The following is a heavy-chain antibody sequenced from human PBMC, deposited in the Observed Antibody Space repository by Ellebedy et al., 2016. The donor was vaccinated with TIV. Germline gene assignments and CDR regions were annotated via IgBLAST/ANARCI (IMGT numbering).Heavy chain of an antibody. CDR1: GDAINKYY. D-gene: IGHD3-10*01. J-gene: IGHJ6*02. CDR3: ARGTYYYASGTYNDYYFDMDV. V-gene: IGHV4-59*01. CDR2: IYYSGST. Sequence: SETLSLTXTVSGDAINKYYWNWIRQPPGKGLEWIGYIYYSGSTNYNPSLKSRVTISLDTSKNQFSLRLSSVTAADTAVYYCARGTYYYASGTYNDYYFDMDVWGQGTTVTVSS.